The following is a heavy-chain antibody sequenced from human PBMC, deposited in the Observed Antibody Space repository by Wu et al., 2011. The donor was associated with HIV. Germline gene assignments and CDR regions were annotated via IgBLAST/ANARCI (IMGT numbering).Heavy chain of an antibody. CDR1: GGTFRSYV. CDR2: IIPLFGTA. CDR3: ASDYVVRGVPPYYFDY. V-gene: IGHV1-69*01. Sequence: QVQLVQSGAEVKRPGSSVRVSCKASGGTFRSYVISWVRQAPGQGLEWMGGIIPLFGTANYAQKFQGRVTITTDESTSTAYMDLSSLRSEDTAVYYCASDYVVRGVPPYYFDYWGQGTLVTVSS. D-gene: IGHD3-10*01. J-gene: IGHJ4*02.